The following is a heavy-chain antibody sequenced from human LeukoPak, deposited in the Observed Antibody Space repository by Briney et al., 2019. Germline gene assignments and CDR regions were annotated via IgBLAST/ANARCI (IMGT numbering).Heavy chain of an antibody. V-gene: IGHV3-21*01. D-gene: IGHD6-6*01. CDR2: ISSSSSYI. J-gene: IGHJ4*02. Sequence: PGGSLRLSCAASGFTFSSYSMNWVRQAPGKGLEWVSSISSSSSYIYYADSVKGRFTISRDNAKNSLYLQMNSLRAEDTAGYYCARDPLSSDYFDYWGQGTLVTVSS. CDR3: ARDPLSSDYFDY. CDR1: GFTFSSYS.